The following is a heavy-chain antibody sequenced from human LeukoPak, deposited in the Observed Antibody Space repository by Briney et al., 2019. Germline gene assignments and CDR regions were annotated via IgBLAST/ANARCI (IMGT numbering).Heavy chain of an antibody. J-gene: IGHJ4*02. CDR1: GYTFTGYY. V-gene: IGHV1-2*02. CDR2: INPNSGGT. CDR3: APGGNYYGSGSYYALDY. D-gene: IGHD3-10*01. Sequence: ASVKVSCKASGYTFTGYYMHWVRQAPGQGLEWMGWINPNSGGTNYAQKFQGRFTMTRDTSISTAYMELTRLRSDDTAVYYCAPGGNYYGSGSYYALDYWGQGTLVTVSS.